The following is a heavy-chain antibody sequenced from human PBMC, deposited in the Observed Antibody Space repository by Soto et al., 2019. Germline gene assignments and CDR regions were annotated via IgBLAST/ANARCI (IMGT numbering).Heavy chain of an antibody. CDR2: IYYSGST. CDR3: ARGIHAPNWLDP. J-gene: IGHJ5*02. V-gene: IGHV4-30-4*01. CDR1: GGSISSGDYY. Sequence: SETLSLTCTVSGGSISSGDYYWSWIRQPPGKGLEWIGYIYYSGSTYYNPSLKSRVTISVDTSKNQFSLKLSSVTAADTAVYYCARGIHAPNWLDPWGQGTLVTISS. D-gene: IGHD2-2*01.